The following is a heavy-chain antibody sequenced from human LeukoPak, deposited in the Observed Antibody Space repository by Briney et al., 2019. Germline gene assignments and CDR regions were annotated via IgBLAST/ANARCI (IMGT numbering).Heavy chain of an antibody. CDR1: GFTFSSYW. V-gene: IGHV3-7*01. CDR2: IKQDGSEK. D-gene: IGHD3-10*01. J-gene: IGHJ4*02. Sequence: PGGSLRLSCAASGFTFSSYWMSWVRQAPGKGLEWVANIKQDGSEKYYVDSVKGRFTISRDNAKNSLYLQMNSLRAEDTAVYYCARDRNGLLWFGELSPGYYFDYWGQGTLVTVSS. CDR3: ARDRNGLLWFGELSPGYYFDY.